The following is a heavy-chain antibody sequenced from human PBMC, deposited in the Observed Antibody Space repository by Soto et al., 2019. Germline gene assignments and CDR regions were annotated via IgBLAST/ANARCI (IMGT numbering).Heavy chain of an antibody. CDR3: ARHAYDFWSGHPNPRYYYGMDV. CDR2: IYPGDSNT. J-gene: IGHJ6*02. D-gene: IGHD3-3*01. Sequence: GESLKISCKVSGYSFTSYWIGCVRQMPGKGLEWMGIIYPGDSNTRYSPSLQGQVTISVDKSISTAYLQWSSLKATDTAMYYCARHAYDFWSGHPNPRYYYGMDVWGQGTTVTVSS. CDR1: GYSFTSYW. V-gene: IGHV5-51*01.